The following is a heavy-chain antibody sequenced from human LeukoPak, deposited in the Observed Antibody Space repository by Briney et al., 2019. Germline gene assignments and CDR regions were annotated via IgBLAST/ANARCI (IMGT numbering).Heavy chain of an antibody. CDR2: INHSGST. D-gene: IGHD6-19*01. J-gene: IGHJ4*02. V-gene: IGHV4-34*01. CDR1: GGSFSGYY. Sequence: PSETLSLTCAVYGGSFSGYYWSWIRQPPGKGLEWIGEINHSGSTNYNPSLKGRVTISVDTSKNQFSLKLSSVTAADTAVYYCARGGQWLGALYWGQGTLVTVSS. CDR3: ARGGQWLGALY.